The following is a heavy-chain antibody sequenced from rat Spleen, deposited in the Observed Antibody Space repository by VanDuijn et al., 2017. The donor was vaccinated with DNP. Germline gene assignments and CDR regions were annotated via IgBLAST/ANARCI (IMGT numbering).Heavy chain of an antibody. V-gene: IGHV5-58*01. CDR1: GFTFSTYW. Sequence: EVQLVESGGGLVQPGRSLKLSCVASGFTFSTYWMFWVRQAPGKGLEWVASINTDGGSTYYPDSVKGRFTISRDNAENAVYLQMDSLRSEDTATYYGARDQRLQWDYFDYWGQGVMVTVSS. CDR2: INTDGGST. J-gene: IGHJ2*01. D-gene: IGHD1-1*01. CDR3: ARDQRLQWDYFDY.